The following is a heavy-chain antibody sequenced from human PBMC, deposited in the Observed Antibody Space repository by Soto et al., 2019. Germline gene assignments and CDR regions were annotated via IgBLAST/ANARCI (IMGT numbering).Heavy chain of an antibody. D-gene: IGHD3-10*01. CDR3: ARREINYYGSGSYYIEYFQH. J-gene: IGHJ1*01. Sequence: SETLSLPCTVSGGSISSSSDYCSLIRQPPGKGLEWIGYIYYGGSTNYNPSLKSRATISVDTSKNQFSLKLSSVTAADTAVYYWARREINYYGSGSYYIEYFQHWGQGTLVTVSS. V-gene: IGHV4-61*05. CDR2: IYYGGST. CDR1: GGSISSSSDY.